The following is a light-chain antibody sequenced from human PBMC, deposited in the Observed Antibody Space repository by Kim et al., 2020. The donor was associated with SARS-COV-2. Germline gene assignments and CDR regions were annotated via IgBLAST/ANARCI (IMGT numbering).Light chain of an antibody. J-gene: IGKJ4*01. CDR3: QQSYSTPLT. Sequence: DIQMTQSPSSLSASVGGRVTITCRASQSISSYLNWYQQKPGKAPKLLMYATSSLQSGVPSRFSGSGSGTDFTLTISSLQPEDFATYYCQQSYSTPLTFGGGTKVDIK. CDR1: QSISSY. CDR2: ATS. V-gene: IGKV1-39*01.